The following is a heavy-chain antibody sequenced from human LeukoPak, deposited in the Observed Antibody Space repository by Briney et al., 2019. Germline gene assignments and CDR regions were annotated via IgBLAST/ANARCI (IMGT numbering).Heavy chain of an antibody. CDR3: ARTKVGGTFDY. V-gene: IGHV4-39*07. CDR1: GGSISSSYYY. Sequence: PSETLSLTCIVSGGSISSSYYYWGWVRQPPGKGLEWIGEINHSGSTNYNPSLKSRVTISVDTSKNQFSLKLSSVTAADTAVYYCARTKVGGTFDYWGQGTLVTVSS. D-gene: IGHD3-3*01. J-gene: IGHJ4*02. CDR2: INHSGST.